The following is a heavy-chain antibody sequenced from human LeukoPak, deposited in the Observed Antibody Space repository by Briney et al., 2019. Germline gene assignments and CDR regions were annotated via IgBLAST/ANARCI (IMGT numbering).Heavy chain of an antibody. Sequence: PGGSLRLSCAASGFTFSTYWMSWVRQAPGKGLEWVANIKQDGSEKYYVDSVKGRFAISRDNAKNSLYLQMNSLRAEDTAVYYCARTQPTAAFDIWGQGTMVTVSS. CDR2: IKQDGSEK. CDR3: ARTQPTAAFDI. J-gene: IGHJ3*02. CDR1: GFTFSTYW. V-gene: IGHV3-7*01. D-gene: IGHD1-26*01.